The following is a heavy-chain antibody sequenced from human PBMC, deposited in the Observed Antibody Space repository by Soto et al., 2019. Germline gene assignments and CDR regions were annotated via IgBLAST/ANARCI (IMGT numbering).Heavy chain of an antibody. D-gene: IGHD2-15*01. CDR1: GGSISSGGYY. V-gene: IGHV4-31*03. CDR3: ARSATRGWFDP. Sequence: SETLSLTCTVSGGSISSGGYYWSWIRQHPGKGLEWIGYIYYSGSTYYNPSLKSRVTISVDTSKNQFSLKLSSVTAADTAVYYCARSATRGWFDPWGQGTLVTVSS. J-gene: IGHJ5*02. CDR2: IYYSGST.